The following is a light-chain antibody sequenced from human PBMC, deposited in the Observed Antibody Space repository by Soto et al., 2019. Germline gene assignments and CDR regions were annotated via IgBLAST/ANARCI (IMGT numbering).Light chain of an antibody. Sequence: EIVLTQSPATLSLSPGERATLSCRASQSVTSHLAWYQQKPGQAPRLLIYDASGRATGIPARFSGSGSGTDFTLTISSLEPEDFAVYYCQHRSNSYTFGQGTKLETK. CDR2: DAS. CDR3: QHRSNSYT. V-gene: IGKV3-11*01. J-gene: IGKJ2*01. CDR1: QSVTSH.